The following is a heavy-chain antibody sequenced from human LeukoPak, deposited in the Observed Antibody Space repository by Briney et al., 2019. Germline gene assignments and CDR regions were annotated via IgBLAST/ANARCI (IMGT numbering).Heavy chain of an antibody. CDR3: AKYGAVAGPGNWFDP. J-gene: IGHJ5*02. D-gene: IGHD6-19*01. Sequence: PGGSLRLSCAASGFTFSSYGMSWVRQAPGKGLEWVSAISGSGGSTYYADSVKGRFTISRDNSKNTLYLQMNSLRAEDTAVYYCAKYGAVAGPGNWFDPWGQGTLVTVSS. V-gene: IGHV3-23*01. CDR1: GFTFSSYG. CDR2: ISGSGGST.